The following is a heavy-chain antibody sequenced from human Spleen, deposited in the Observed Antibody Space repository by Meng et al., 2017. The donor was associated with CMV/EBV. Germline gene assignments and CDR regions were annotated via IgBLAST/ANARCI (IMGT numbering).Heavy chain of an antibody. V-gene: IGHV3-30*02. D-gene: IGHD4-17*01. CDR3: AKDRALYGDYVPGH. CDR2: IRYDGSDK. CDR1: GFTFTNYG. Sequence: GESLKISCAASGFTFTNYGINWVRQAPGKGLEWVAFIRYDGSDKYYSDSVKGRFTISRDDSKNTLYLQMNNLRAEDTALYYCAKDRALYGDYVPGHWGQGTLVTVSS. J-gene: IGHJ4*02.